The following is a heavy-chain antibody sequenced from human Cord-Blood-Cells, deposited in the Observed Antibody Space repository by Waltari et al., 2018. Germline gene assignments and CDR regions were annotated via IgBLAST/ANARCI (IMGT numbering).Heavy chain of an antibody. CDR2: INAGNGNT. D-gene: IGHD6-6*01. V-gene: IGHV1-3*01. CDR3: ARGSYSSSSWYFDL. CDR1: GYTFTSYA. Sequence: QVQLVQSGAEVKKPGASVKVSCKASGYTFTSYAMHWVRQAPGQRLEGMGWINAGNGNTKSSQKFRGRVTITSDTSASTAYMELSSLRSEDTAVYYCARGSYSSSSWYFDLWGRGTLVTVSS. J-gene: IGHJ2*01.